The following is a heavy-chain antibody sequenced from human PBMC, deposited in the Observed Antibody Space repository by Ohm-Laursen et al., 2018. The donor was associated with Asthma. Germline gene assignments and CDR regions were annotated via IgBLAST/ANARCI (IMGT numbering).Heavy chain of an antibody. V-gene: IGHV4-59*12. D-gene: IGHD3-22*01. CDR1: GASFSTYY. CDR3: ARTSITMIVVE. CDR2: IYSTGST. Sequence: SETLSLTCTLSGASFSTYYWGWIRQPPGKGLEWIGYIYSTGSTNYNPSLESRVTISIDTSTNQFSLKPSSVTAADTAVYYCARTSITMIVVEWGQGTLVTVSS. J-gene: IGHJ4*02.